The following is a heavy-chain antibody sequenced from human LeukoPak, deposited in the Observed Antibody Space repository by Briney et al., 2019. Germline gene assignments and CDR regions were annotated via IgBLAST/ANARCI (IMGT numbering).Heavy chain of an antibody. J-gene: IGHJ4*02. CDR1: GFTFSSYW. CDR3: AREYIRVVDSPYYFDY. Sequence: GGSLRLSCAASGFTFSSYWRSWVRQAPGKGLEWVANIKQDGSEKYYVDSVKGRFTISRDNAKNSLYLQMNSLRAEDTAVYYCAREYIRVVDSPYYFDYWGQGTLVTVSS. CDR2: IKQDGSEK. D-gene: IGHD1-14*01. V-gene: IGHV3-7*01.